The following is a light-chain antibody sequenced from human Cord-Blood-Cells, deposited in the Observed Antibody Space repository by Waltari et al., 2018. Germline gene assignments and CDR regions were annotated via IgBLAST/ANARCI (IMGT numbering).Light chain of an antibody. CDR2: SAS. Sequence: EIVMTQSPATLSVSPGERATLSCRASQSVSSNLAWYQQKPGQAPRLLSYSASTRATGIPARFSGSGSGTEFTLTISSLQSEDCAVYYCQQYNNWPYTFGQGTKLEIK. CDR3: QQYNNWPYT. CDR1: QSVSSN. J-gene: IGKJ2*01. V-gene: IGKV3-15*01.